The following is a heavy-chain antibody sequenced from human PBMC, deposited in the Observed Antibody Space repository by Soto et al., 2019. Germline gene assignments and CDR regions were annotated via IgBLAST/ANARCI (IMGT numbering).Heavy chain of an antibody. CDR1: GYTFTGYY. J-gene: IGHJ6*02. CDR3: ASEAVGGGYKYSYGMDV. CDR2: INPNSGGT. Sequence: ASVKVSCKASGYTFTGYYMHWVRQAPGQGLEWMGWINPNSGGTNYAQKFQGWVTMTRDTSISTAYMELSRLRSDDTAVYYCASEAVGGGYKYSYGMDVWGQGTTVTVSS. V-gene: IGHV1-2*04. D-gene: IGHD2-2*02.